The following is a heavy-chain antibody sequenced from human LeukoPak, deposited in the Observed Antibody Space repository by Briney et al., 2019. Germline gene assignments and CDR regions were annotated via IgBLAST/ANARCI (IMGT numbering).Heavy chain of an antibody. CDR1: GYTFTSYY. CDR2: INPSGCST. CDR3: ARDRGRDGYNLGRGALDY. D-gene: IGHD5-24*01. Sequence: ASVKVSCKASGYTFTSYYMHWVRQAPGQGLEWMGIINPSGCSTSYAQKFQGRVTMTRGTSTSTVYMELSSLRSEDTAVYYCARDRGRDGYNLGRGALDYWGQGTLVTVSS. J-gene: IGHJ4*02. V-gene: IGHV1-46*01.